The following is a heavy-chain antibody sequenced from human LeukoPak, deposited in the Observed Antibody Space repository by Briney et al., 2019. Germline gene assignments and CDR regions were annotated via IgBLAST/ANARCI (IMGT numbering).Heavy chain of an antibody. CDR3: ATGTRSSGAFDI. CDR2: FDPEDGET. J-gene: IGHJ3*02. Sequence: ASVKVSCKASGYTFTSYYMHWVRQAPGKGLEWMGGFDPEDGETIYAQKFQGRVTMTEDTSTDTAYMELSSLRSEDTAVYYCATGTRSSGAFDIWGQGTMVTVSS. V-gene: IGHV1-24*01. CDR1: GYTFTSYY. D-gene: IGHD3-10*01.